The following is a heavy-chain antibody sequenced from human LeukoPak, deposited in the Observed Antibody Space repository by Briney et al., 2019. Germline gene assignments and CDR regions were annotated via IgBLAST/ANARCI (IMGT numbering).Heavy chain of an antibody. CDR2: ISAYNGNT. CDR3: ARGYSSGWYLRAFDI. V-gene: IGHV1-18*01. D-gene: IGHD6-19*01. CDR1: GYTFTSYG. J-gene: IGHJ3*02. Sequence: ASVKVSCKASGYTFTSYGISWVRQAPGQGLEWMGWISAYNGNTNYAQKLQGRVTMTTDTSTSTAYVELRSLRSDDTAVYYCARGYSSGWYLRAFDIWGQGTMVTVSS.